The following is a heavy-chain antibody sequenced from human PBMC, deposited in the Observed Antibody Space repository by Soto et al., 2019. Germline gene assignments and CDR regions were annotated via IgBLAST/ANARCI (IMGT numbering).Heavy chain of an antibody. CDR3: ARDGFMYSSGWYFFDY. CDR1: GFTFSSYA. V-gene: IGHV3-30-3*01. D-gene: IGHD6-19*01. CDR2: ISYDGSNK. J-gene: IGHJ4*02. Sequence: GGSLRLSCAASGFTFSSYAMHWVRQAPGKGLEWVAVISYDGSNKYYADSVKGRFTISRDNSKNTLYLQMNSLRAEDTAVYYCARDGFMYSSGWYFFDYWCQGTLVTVSS.